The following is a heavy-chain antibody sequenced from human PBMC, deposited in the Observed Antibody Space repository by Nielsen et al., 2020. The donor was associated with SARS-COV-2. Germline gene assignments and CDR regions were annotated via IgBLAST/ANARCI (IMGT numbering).Heavy chain of an antibody. V-gene: IGHV1-69*04. J-gene: IGHJ4*02. CDR3: ARDPPFYSSGWYVIDY. CDR2: IIPILGIA. Sequence: SVKVSCKASGGTFSSYTISWVRQAPGQGLEWMGRIIPILGIANYAQKFQGRVTITADKSTSTAYMELSSLRSEDTAVYYCARDPPFYSSGWYVIDYWRQGTLVTVSS. CDR1: GGTFSSYT. D-gene: IGHD6-19*01.